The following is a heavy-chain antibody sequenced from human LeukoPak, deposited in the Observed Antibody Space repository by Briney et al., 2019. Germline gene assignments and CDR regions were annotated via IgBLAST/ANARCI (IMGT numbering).Heavy chain of an antibody. J-gene: IGHJ3*02. D-gene: IGHD6-6*01. CDR2: IYYSGTTY. CDR1: GGSISSGTYC. Sequence: SETLSLTCTVSGGSISSGTYCWGWIRQPPGKGLEWIGTIYYSGTTYYYNPSLRSRVTISLDKSKNQFSLKLRSVTATDTAAYYCARYSSSDAFDIWGQGTMVTVSS. V-gene: IGHV4-39*01. CDR3: ARYSSSDAFDI.